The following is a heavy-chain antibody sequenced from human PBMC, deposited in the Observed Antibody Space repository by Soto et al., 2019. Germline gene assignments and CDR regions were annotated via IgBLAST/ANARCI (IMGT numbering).Heavy chain of an antibody. D-gene: IGHD3-22*01. CDR1: GFTFSSYG. V-gene: IGHV3-33*01. Sequence: GGSLRLSCGASGFTFSSYGMHWVRQAPGKGLEWVAVIWYDGSNKYYADSVKGRFTISRDNSKNTLYLQMNSLRAEDTAVYYCASGEHYYDSSGLAEAFDYWGQGTLVTVSS. J-gene: IGHJ4*02. CDR3: ASGEHYYDSSGLAEAFDY. CDR2: IWYDGSNK.